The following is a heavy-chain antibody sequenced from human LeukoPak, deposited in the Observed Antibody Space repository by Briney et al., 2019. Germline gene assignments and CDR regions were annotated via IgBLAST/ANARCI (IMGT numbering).Heavy chain of an antibody. CDR2: IYGGGST. CDR3: ARRYSSGWWIDY. J-gene: IGHJ4*02. CDR1: GFTFSSYS. Sequence: GGSLRLSCAASGFTFSSYSMNWVRQAPGKGLVWVSIIYGGGSTYYADSVKGRFIISRDNSKNTLYLQMNTLRVEDTAVYYCARRYSSGWWIDYWGQGTLVTVSS. V-gene: IGHV3-53*01. D-gene: IGHD6-19*01.